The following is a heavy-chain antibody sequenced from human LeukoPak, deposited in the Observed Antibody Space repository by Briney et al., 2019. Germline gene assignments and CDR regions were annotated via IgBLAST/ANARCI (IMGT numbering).Heavy chain of an antibody. CDR2: INPNSGGT. Sequence: ASVKVSCKASGYTFTGYYMHWVRQAPGQGLEWMGWINPNSGGTNYAQKFQGRVTMTRNTSISTAYMELSSLRSEDTAVYYCARSYYDSSGYYPFDYWGQGTLVTVSS. V-gene: IGHV1-2*02. CDR1: GYTFTGYY. D-gene: IGHD3-22*01. J-gene: IGHJ4*02. CDR3: ARSYYDSSGYYPFDY.